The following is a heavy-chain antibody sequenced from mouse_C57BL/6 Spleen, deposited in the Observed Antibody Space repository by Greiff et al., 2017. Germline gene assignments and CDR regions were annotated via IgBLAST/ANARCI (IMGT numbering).Heavy chain of an antibody. CDR3: ARPIPHYYAMDY. Sequence: VQLQQSGAELVRPGTSVKVSCKASGYAFTNYLIEWVKQRPGQGLEWIGVINPGSGGTNYNEKFKGKATLTADKSSSTAYMQLSSLTSEDSAVYFGARPIPHYYAMDYWGQGTSVTVSS. D-gene: IGHD6-5*01. J-gene: IGHJ4*01. CDR1: GYAFTNYL. V-gene: IGHV1-54*01. CDR2: INPGSGGT.